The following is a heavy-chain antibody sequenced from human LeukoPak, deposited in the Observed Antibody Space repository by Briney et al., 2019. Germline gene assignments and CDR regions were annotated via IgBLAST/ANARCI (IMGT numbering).Heavy chain of an antibody. CDR3: ARDLPTVTDY. CDR1: GYTFTGYY. J-gene: IGHJ4*02. Sequence: ASVKVSCKASGYTFTGYYMHWVRQAPGQGLEWMGWISAYNGNTNYAQKLQGRVTMTTDTSTSTAYMELRSLRSDDTAVYYCARDLPTVTDYWGQGTLVTVSS. V-gene: IGHV1-18*04. CDR2: ISAYNGNT. D-gene: IGHD4-11*01.